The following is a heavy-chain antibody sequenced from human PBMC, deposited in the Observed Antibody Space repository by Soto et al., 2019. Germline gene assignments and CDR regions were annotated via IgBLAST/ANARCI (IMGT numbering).Heavy chain of an antibody. D-gene: IGHD4-17*01. V-gene: IGHV3-66*01. Sequence: EVQLVDSGGDLVQPGGSLRLSCAASGFPVSTNYVSWVRQAPGKGLEWVSIIYDGGSTYYADSVKGRFTISRDNFKNVLYLQMNSLRVEDTAVYYCARGDGDYGRRLDPWGQGTQVTVSS. J-gene: IGHJ5*02. CDR1: GFPVSTNY. CDR3: ARGDGDYGRRLDP. CDR2: IYDGGST.